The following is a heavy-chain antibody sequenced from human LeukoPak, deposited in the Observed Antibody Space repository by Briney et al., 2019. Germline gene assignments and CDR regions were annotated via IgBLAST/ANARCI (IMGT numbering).Heavy chain of an antibody. CDR2: ISAYNGNA. D-gene: IGHD3-3*01. CDR1: GYTFTSYG. J-gene: IGHJ4*02. V-gene: IGHV1-18*01. CDR3: AREPYDFWSGYYPPNFDY. Sequence: GASVKVSCKASGYTFTSYGISWVRQAPGQGLERMGWISAYNGNANYAQKLQGRVTMTTDTSTSTAYMELRSLRSDDTAVYYCAREPYDFWSGYYPPNFDYWGQGTLVTVSS.